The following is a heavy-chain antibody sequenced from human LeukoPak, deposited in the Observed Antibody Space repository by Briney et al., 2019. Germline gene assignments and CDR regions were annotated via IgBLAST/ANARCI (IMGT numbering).Heavy chain of an antibody. V-gene: IGHV3-48*03. CDR2: ISSSGSTI. CDR3: ARDPILTGYYLLDNYFDY. Sequence: PGGSLRLSCAASGFTFSSYEMNWVRQAQGKGLEWVSYISSSGSTIYYADSVKGRFTISRDNAKNSLYLQMNSLRAEDTAVYYCARDPILTGYYLLDNYFDYWGQGTLVTVSS. J-gene: IGHJ4*02. D-gene: IGHD3-9*01. CDR1: GFTFSSYE.